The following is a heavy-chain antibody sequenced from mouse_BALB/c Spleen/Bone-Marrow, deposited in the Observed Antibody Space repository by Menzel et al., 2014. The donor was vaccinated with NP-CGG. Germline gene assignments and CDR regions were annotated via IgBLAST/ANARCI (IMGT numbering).Heavy chain of an antibody. CDR3: ARDRLGAYFDY. CDR2: IDPANGNT. CDR1: GFNIKDTY. V-gene: IGHV14-3*02. D-gene: IGHD3-2*02. J-gene: IGHJ2*01. Sequence: VQLQQSGAELVKPGASVKLSCTASGFNIKDTYMHWVKQRPEQGLEWIGRIDPANGNTKYDPKFQGKATITADTSSNTAYPQLSSLTSEGTAVYSGARDRLGAYFDYWGEGTTRTIS.